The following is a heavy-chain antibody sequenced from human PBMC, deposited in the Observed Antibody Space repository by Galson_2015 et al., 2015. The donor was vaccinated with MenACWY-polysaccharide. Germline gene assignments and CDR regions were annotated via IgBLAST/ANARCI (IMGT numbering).Heavy chain of an antibody. V-gene: IGHV2-70*04. J-gene: IGHJ4*02. CDR2: TDWDDDK. Sequence: PALVKPPQTLTLTCTFSGFSLDTTNMRVSWIRQPPGKALEWLARTDWDDDKYYPTSLKTRLTISKDTSKNQVVLTMTNMDPVDTATYYCVRESGSYYQMDYWGQGTLVTVSS. CDR1: GFSLDTTNMR. D-gene: IGHD1-26*01. CDR3: VRESGSYYQMDY.